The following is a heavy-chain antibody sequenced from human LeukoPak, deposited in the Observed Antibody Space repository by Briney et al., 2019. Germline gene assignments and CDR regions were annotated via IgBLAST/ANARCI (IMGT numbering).Heavy chain of an antibody. CDR3: ARDHWLFSSKTWYYYGMDV. CDR1: GGSISPYY. D-gene: IGHD3-9*01. V-gene: IGHV4-59*01. J-gene: IGHJ6*02. Sequence: PSETLSLTCVVSGGSISPYYWSWIRQSPGKGLEWIGYIDPSGSASYNPSLKSRVTIFVDTSKNLFSLILTSVSASDTAIYYCARDHWLFSSKTWYYYGMDVWGQGTTVTVSS. CDR2: IDPSGSA.